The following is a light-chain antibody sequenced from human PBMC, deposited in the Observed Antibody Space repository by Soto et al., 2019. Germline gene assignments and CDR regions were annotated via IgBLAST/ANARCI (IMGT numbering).Light chain of an antibody. V-gene: IGLV2-14*01. CDR1: SSDVGGYNY. CDR2: DVS. CDR3: SSYTTTSTYV. Sequence: QSALTRPASMSGSPGQSITISCTGTSSDVGGYNYVSWYQQHPGKAPKLMIYDVSNRPSGVSNRFSGAKSGNTASLTISGLQAEDEADYYCSSYTTTSTYVFGTGNKVTVL. J-gene: IGLJ1*01.